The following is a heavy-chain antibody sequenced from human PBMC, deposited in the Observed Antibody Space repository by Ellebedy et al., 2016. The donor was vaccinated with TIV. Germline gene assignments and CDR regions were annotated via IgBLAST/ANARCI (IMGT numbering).Heavy chain of an antibody. J-gene: IGHJ4*02. CDR3: ARVAWGYFDY. D-gene: IGHD7-27*01. CDR2: ISWNSGSI. V-gene: IGHV3-9*01. CDR1: GFTFDDYA. Sequence: GGSLRLXXAASGFTFDDYAMHWVRQAPGKGLEWVSGISWNSGSIGYADSVKGRFTISRDNAKSSLYLQMNSLRAEDTAVYYCARVAWGYFDYWGQGTLVTVSS.